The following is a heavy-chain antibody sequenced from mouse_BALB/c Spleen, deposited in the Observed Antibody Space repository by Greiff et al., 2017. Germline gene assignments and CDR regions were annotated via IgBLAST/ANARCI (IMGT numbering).Heavy chain of an antibody. CDR1: GYSITSGYY. CDR2: ISYDGSN. CDR3: ARESYYRYAYAMDY. V-gene: IGHV3-6*02. D-gene: IGHD2-14*01. Sequence: DVQLQESGPGLVKPSQSLSLTCSVTGYSITSGYYWNWIRQFPGNKLEWMGYISYDGSNNYNPSLKNRISITRDTSKNQFFLKLNSVTTEDTATYYCARESYYRYAYAMDYWGQGTSVTVSS. J-gene: IGHJ4*01.